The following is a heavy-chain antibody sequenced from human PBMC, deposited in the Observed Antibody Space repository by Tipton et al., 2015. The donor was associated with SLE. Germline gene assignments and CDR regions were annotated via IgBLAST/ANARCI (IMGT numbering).Heavy chain of an antibody. J-gene: IGHJ6*02. CDR1: GASISSGGYY. D-gene: IGHD2-21*02. Sequence: LRLSCTVSGASISSGGYYWGWIRQPPGKGLEWIGSVYDSGTTHYNPSLKRRVTMSVDTSKTQFSLKLGSLTAADTAVYYCARVVTVGAAHYYDIDVWGQGTRVTVSS. CDR3: ARVVTVGAAHYYDIDV. CDR2: VYDSGTT. V-gene: IGHV4-39*07.